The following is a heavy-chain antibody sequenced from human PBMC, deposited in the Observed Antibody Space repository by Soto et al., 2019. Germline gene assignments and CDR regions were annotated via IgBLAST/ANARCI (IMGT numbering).Heavy chain of an antibody. CDR1: GGTFDTYA. J-gene: IGHJ6*02. V-gene: IGHV1-69*12. D-gene: IGHD3-3*02. Sequence: QVHLVQSGAEVKKPGSSVKVSCKVSGGTFDTYAISWVRQAPGQGLEWMGGIIPVFRAPDYAQKFQGRVTMPADEAARTAHMELTGLRFEDTAVYYCARDKGRPQLGGNYYYITDGWGQGTSVTVSS. CDR3: ARDKGRPQLGGNYYYITDG. CDR2: IIPVFRAP.